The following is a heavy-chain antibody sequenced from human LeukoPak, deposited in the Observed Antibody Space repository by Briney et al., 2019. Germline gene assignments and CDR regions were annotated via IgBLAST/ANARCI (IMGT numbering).Heavy chain of an antibody. CDR3: ARDPYSGYDHDY. CDR2: IIPILGIA. D-gene: IGHD5-12*01. Sequence: ASVQVSCKASGGTFSSYAISWVRQAPGQGLEWMGRIIPILGIANYAQKFQGRGTITADKSTSTAYMELSSLRSEDTAVYYCARDPYSGYDHDYWGQGTLVTVSS. J-gene: IGHJ4*02. CDR1: GGTFSSYA. V-gene: IGHV1-69*04.